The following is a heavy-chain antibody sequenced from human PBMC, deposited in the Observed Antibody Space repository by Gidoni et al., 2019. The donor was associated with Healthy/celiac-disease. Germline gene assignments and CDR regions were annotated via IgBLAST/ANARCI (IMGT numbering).Heavy chain of an antibody. D-gene: IGHD1-7*01. Sequence: QVQLVQSGAEVKKPGASVKVSCQASGYTFTSYGISWVRQAPGQGLEWMGWISASNGNTNDAQKLQGRVTMTTDTSTSTAYMELRSLRSDDTAVYYCARDLEGRELRALYYYYGMDVWGQGTTVTVSS. CDR2: ISASNGNT. J-gene: IGHJ6*02. V-gene: IGHV1-18*01. CDR1: GYTFTSYG. CDR3: ARDLEGRELRALYYYYGMDV.